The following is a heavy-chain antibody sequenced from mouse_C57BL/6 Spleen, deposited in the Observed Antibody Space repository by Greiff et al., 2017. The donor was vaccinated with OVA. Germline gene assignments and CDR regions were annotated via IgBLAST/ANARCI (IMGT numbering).Heavy chain of an antibody. V-gene: IGHV5-6*01. CDR3: ARLYYGYDEFDY. CDR1: GFTFSSYG. CDR2: ISSGGSYT. J-gene: IGHJ2*01. D-gene: IGHD2-2*01. Sequence: EVKLVESGGDLVKPGGSLKLSCAASGFTFSSYGMSWVRQTPDKRLEWVATISSGGSYTYYPDSVKGRFTISRDNAKNTLYLQMSSLKSEDTAMYYCARLYYGYDEFDYWGQGTTLTVSS.